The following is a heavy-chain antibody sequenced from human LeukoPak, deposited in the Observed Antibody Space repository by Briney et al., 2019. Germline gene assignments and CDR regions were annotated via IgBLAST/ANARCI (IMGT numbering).Heavy chain of an antibody. D-gene: IGHD3-22*01. V-gene: IGHV3-48*01. J-gene: IGHJ3*02. CDR1: GFTFSSHG. CDR3: ARDVPYYYESSGYYSLGFDI. Sequence: GGSLRLSCAASGFTFSSHGMNWVRQAPGKGLEWVSSISSGGRTIYYADSLKGRFTISRDNAKNSLSLQMNSLRAEDTAVYYCARDVPYYYESSGYYSLGFDIWGQGTMVTVSS. CDR2: ISSGGRTI.